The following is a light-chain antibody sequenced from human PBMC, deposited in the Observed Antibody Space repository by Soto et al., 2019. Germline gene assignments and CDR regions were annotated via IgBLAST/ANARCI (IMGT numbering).Light chain of an antibody. CDR2: GAS. CDR3: QQYNNWLFT. V-gene: IGKV3-20*01. Sequence: EIVLTQSPGTLSLSPGERATLSCRASQSVSSNYLAWYQRKPGQAPRLLIYGASSRATDIPNRFSGSGSGTEFTLTISSLQPEDFAVYYCQQYNNWLFTFGGGTRVEIK. CDR1: QSVSSNY. J-gene: IGKJ4*01.